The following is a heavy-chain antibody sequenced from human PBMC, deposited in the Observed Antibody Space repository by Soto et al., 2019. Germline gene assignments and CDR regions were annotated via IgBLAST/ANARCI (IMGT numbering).Heavy chain of an antibody. CDR3: ARAIPGYCTNGVCHTFDY. CDR1: GFTFSSYS. J-gene: IGHJ4*02. V-gene: IGHV3-21*01. CDR2: ISSSSSYI. Sequence: GGSLRLSCAASGFTFSSYSMNWVRQAPGKGLEWVSSISSSSSYIYYADSVKGRFTISRDNAKNSLYLQMNSLRAEDTAVYYCARAIPGYCTNGVCHTFDYWGQGTLDPVSS. D-gene: IGHD2-8*01.